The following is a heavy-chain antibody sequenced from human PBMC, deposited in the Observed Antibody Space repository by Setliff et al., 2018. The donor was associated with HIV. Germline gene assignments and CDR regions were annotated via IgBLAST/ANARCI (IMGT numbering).Heavy chain of an antibody. CDR1: GYTFTGYY. D-gene: IGHD1-26*01. CDR3: ASWGGSPDGYFYYYMDV. CDR2: INPKSGGT. V-gene: IGHV1-2*06. Sequence: GASVKVSCKASGYTFTGYYTHWVRQAPGHRLEWMGRINPKSGGTNYAQKFQGRVTMTRDTSINTVYMELSRLRSDDTAVYYCASWGGSPDGYFYYYMDVWGKGTTVTVSS. J-gene: IGHJ6*03.